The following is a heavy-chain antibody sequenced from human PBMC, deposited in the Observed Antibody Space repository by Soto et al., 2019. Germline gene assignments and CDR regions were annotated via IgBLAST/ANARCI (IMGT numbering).Heavy chain of an antibody. CDR1: GFTFQNYH. D-gene: IGHD3-16*01. Sequence: QVQLVQSGAEVKEPGASVKVSCKASGFTFQNYHMHWVRQAPGQGFEWMGIIHPSGDTTTYAQNFSGRVAMTRDTSTSKAYMELSSLTSEDTAVYYCAKDLWGSWTVDYWGQGTLITVSS. CDR2: IHPSGDTT. V-gene: IGHV1-46*02. J-gene: IGHJ4*02. CDR3: AKDLWGSWTVDY.